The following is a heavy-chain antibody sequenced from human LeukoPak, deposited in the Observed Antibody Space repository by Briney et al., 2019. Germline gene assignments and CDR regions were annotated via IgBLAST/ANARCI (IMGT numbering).Heavy chain of an antibody. CDR3: ARGVRRYFDWLLDY. D-gene: IGHD3-9*01. J-gene: IGHJ4*02. V-gene: IGHV1-8*03. CDR1: GYTFTSYD. CDR2: MNPNSGNT. Sequence: ASVKVSCKASGYTFTSYDINWVRQATGQGLEWMGWMNPNSGNTGYAQKFQGRVTITRNTSISTAYMELSSLRSEDTAVYYCARGVRRYFDWLLDYWGQGTLVTVSS.